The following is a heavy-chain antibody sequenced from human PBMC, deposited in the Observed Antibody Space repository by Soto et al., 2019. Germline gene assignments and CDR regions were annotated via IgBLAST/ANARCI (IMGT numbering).Heavy chain of an antibody. V-gene: IGHV1-2*02. CDR3: ARGFYGDYGSYYFDY. J-gene: IGHJ4*02. Sequence: QVQLVQSGAEVKKPGASVKVSCKASGYTFTGYYMHWVRQAPGQGLEWMGWINPNSGGTNYAQKFQGRVTMTRDTSISTAYMELRRLRSDDTAVYYCARGFYGDYGSYYFDYWGQGTLVTVSS. CDR1: GYTFTGYY. D-gene: IGHD4-17*01. CDR2: INPNSGGT.